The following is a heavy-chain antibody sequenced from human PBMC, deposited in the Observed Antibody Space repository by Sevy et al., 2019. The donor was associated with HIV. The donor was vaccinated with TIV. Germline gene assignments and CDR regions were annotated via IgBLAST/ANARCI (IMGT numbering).Heavy chain of an antibody. V-gene: IGHV3-30*04. CDR2: ISFDASNK. CDR1: GFTFSRYS. Sequence: GGALRLSCAASGFTFSRYSMHWVRQAPGKGLEWVATISFDASNKHYADSVKGRFTISRANFQNSLFLQMNSLRPEDTAVYYCAFERLSSDVAEYFQNWGQGTLVTVSS. D-gene: IGHD1-1*01. CDR3: AFERLSSDVAEYFQN. J-gene: IGHJ1*01.